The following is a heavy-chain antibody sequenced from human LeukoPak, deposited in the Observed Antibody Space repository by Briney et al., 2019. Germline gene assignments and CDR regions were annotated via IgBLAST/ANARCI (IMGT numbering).Heavy chain of an antibody. V-gene: IGHV3-66*02. CDR3: ARDPTYYYFDY. CDR1: GFTVSSNY. J-gene: IGHJ4*02. CDR2: IYSGGGT. Sequence: GGSLRLSCAGSGFTVSSNYMSWVRQAPGKGLQWVLVIYSGGGTYYADSVKGRFTISRDNSKNTLYLQMNNVRPEDTAMYYCARDPTYYYFDYWGQGTLVTVSS. D-gene: IGHD1-26*01.